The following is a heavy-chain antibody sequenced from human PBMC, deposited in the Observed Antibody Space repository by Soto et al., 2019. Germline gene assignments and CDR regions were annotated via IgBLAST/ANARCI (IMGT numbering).Heavy chain of an antibody. V-gene: IGHV3-53*01. Sequence: EVQLVESGGGLIQPGGSLRLSCAVSGFTVSNNYMSWVRQAPGKGLEGVSVIYSGGYTAYGDSVKGRFTISRDNSKNTLYSQRNTPEADDPALFPCAPRPGGGGYGGQGTLVTVSS. D-gene: IGHD3-10*01. J-gene: IGHJ4*02. CDR3: APRPGGGGY. CDR2: IYSGGYT. CDR1: GFTVSNNY.